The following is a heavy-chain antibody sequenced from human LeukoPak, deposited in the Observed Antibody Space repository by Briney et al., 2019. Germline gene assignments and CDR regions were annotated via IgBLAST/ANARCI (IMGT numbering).Heavy chain of an antibody. Sequence: SETLSLTCTVSGGSISSSTYYWGWIRQPPGKGLEWIGSIFYSGRTYYNPSLKSRVTMSVDTSKNQFSLELSSVTAADTAVYYCARDISRYGPSDYWGQGTLAIVSS. J-gene: IGHJ4*02. CDR2: IFYSGRT. CDR1: GGSISSSTYY. CDR3: ARDISRYGPSDY. V-gene: IGHV4-39*07. D-gene: IGHD4-17*01.